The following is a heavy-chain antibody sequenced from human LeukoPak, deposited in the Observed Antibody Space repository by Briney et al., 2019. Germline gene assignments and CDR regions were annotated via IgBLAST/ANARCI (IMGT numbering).Heavy chain of an antibody. D-gene: IGHD3-3*01. CDR2: ISGSGGST. CDR1: GFTFSSYA. V-gene: IGHV3-23*01. Sequence: GGSLRLSCAASGFTFSSYAMSWVRQAPGKGLEWVSAISGSGGSTYYADSVKGRFTISRDDSKNTLHLQMNSLKTEDTAVYYCTTDFGDFWSGYEFTTHGKNYYYGMDVWGQGTTVTVSS. J-gene: IGHJ6*02. CDR3: TTDFGDFWSGYEFTTHGKNYYYGMDV.